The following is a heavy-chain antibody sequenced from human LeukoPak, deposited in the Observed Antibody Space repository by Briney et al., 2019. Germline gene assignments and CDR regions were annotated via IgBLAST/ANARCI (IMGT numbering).Heavy chain of an antibody. CDR3: SASRPHYGDYYGLDV. CDR2: ISYDGSHK. D-gene: IGHD4/OR15-4a*01. J-gene: IGHJ6*02. Sequence: QPGRSLRLSCAASGFTFSSYGVHWVRQAPGKGLEWVAVISYDGSHKYSADSLKGRFTISRDNSKNTLYLQMNSLRTEDTAVYFCSASRPHYGDYYGLDVWDHGTTVTVSS. V-gene: IGHV3-30*03. CDR1: GFTFSSYG.